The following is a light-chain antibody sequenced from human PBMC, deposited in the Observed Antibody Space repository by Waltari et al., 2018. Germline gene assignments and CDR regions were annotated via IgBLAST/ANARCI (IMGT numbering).Light chain of an antibody. CDR1: QSVSSY. CDR3: QHHTNLPPT. CDR2: DAS. V-gene: IGKV3-11*01. J-gene: IGKJ3*01. Sequence: EIVLTQSPATLSLSPGESATLSCRASQSVSSYLAWYQQKLGQAPRLLIYDASNRATGIPARFSGSGFGTDFTLTISSLEPEDFAVYYCQHHTNLPPTFGPGTKVDIK.